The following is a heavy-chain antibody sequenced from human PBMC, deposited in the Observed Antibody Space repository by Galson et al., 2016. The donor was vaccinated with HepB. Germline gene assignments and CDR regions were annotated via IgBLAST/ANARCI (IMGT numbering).Heavy chain of an antibody. Sequence: ETLSLTCSVSGASIGSFYWRLLRPPPGKGLEWIWYGYYIGSTHYTPSLKSRVTISVDTSKNQISLKVTSATAACTAMCYCARITNVNTAHDAFDIWGKGTKVTVSS. J-gene: IGHJ3*02. V-gene: IGHV4-59*01. CDR3: ARITNVNTAHDAFDI. CDR2: GYYIGST. D-gene: IGHD1/OR15-1a*01. CDR1: GASIGSFY.